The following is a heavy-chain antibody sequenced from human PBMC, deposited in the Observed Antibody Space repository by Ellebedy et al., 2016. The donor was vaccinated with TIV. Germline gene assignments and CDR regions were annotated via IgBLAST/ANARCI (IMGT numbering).Heavy chain of an antibody. CDR1: GGTFSNYA. CDR3: ASPYYGSGSYFYSMDV. J-gene: IGHJ6*02. V-gene: IGHV1-69*04. CDR2: IIPILDIT. D-gene: IGHD3-10*01. Sequence: SVKVSCXASGGTFSNYAISWVRQAPGQGLEWMGRIIPILDITNYAQKLQGRVTITADKSTSTAYMELSSLRSEDTAVYYCASPYYGSGSYFYSMDVWGQGTTVTVSS.